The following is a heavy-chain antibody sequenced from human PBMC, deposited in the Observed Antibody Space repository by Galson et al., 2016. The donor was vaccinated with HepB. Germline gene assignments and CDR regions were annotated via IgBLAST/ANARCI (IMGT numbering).Heavy chain of an antibody. CDR2: IKEDGSET. J-gene: IGHJ5*02. Sequence: SLRLSCAASGFTFSNYWMSWVRQAPGKGLEWVATIKEDGSETYYVDSVKGRFTISRDNAKNSLYLQMNSLRAEDTAVYYWARAGGTVYYHDSSGYSTWGQGTLVTVSS. V-gene: IGHV3-7*01. CDR1: GFTFSNYW. CDR3: ARAGGTVYYHDSSGYST. D-gene: IGHD3-22*01.